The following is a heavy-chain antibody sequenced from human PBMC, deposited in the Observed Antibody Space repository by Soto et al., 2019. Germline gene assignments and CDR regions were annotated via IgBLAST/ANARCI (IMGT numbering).Heavy chain of an antibody. D-gene: IGHD6-19*01. J-gene: IGHJ3*01. V-gene: IGHV4-34*01. Sequence: ACIACLSQCIHQTPGKGLEWIGKVNHNGRQNYNPSLKRRVTISLDMSKNQISLKLTSVTAADTAVYYCARGGSSDWQVAFDFWGHGTMVTVS. CDR2: VNHNGRQ. CDR1: ACIACL. CDR3: ARGGSSDWQVAFDF.